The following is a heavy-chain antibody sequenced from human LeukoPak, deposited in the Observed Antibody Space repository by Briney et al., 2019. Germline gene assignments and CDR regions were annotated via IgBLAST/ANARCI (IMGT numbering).Heavy chain of an antibody. CDR1: GFTFSSYE. Sequence: GGSLRLSCAASGFTFSSYEMNWVRQAPGKGLEWVSYISSSGSTIYYADSVKGRFTISRDNAKNSLYLQMNNLRVEDTAVYYCARLVRGFTSLPWGQGTLVTVSS. CDR2: ISSSGSTI. CDR3: ARLVRGFTSLP. D-gene: IGHD3-10*01. V-gene: IGHV3-48*03. J-gene: IGHJ5*02.